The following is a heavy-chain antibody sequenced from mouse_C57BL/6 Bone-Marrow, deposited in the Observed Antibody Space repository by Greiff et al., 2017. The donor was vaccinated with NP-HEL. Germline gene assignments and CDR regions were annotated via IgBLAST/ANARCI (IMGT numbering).Heavy chain of an antibody. J-gene: IGHJ4*01. CDR3: AVGIPRGYYAMDY. CDR1: GYTFTTYP. V-gene: IGHV1-47*01. Sequence: QVQLQQSGAELVKPGASVKMSCKASGYTFTTYPIEWMKQNHGKSLEWIGNFHPYNDDTKYNEKFKGKATLTVEKSSSTVYLELSTPPSDDSAVYYCAVGIPRGYYAMDYWGQGTSVTVSS. CDR2: FHPYNDDT. D-gene: IGHD3-1*01.